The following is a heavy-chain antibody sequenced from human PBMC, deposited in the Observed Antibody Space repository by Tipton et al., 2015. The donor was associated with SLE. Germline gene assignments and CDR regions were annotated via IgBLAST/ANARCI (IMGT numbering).Heavy chain of an antibody. J-gene: IGHJ4*02. CDR2: ISFDGSNK. CDR3: ASGGKRRPVLAPAVEV. D-gene: IGHD2-15*01. V-gene: IGHV3-30*04. Sequence: SLRLSCAASGFTFSSCAMHWVRQAPGKGLEWVAVISFDGSNKYYADSVKGRFTISRDNSKNTLYLQMNSLRAEDTAVYYCASGGKRRPVLAPAVEVWGQGTLVTVSS. CDR1: GFTFSSCA.